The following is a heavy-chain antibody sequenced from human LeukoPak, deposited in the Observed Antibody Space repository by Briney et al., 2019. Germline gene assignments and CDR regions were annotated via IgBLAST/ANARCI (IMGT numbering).Heavy chain of an antibody. CDR3: ARDRTRGRYYDSSGYD. Sequence: GGSLRLSCAASGFTFSSYAMSWVRQAPGKGLEWVSAISGSGGSTYYADSVKGRFTISRDNSKNTLYLQMNSLRAEDTAVYYCARDRTRGRYYDSSGYDWGQGTLVTVSS. J-gene: IGHJ4*02. CDR2: ISGSGGST. CDR1: GFTFSSYA. D-gene: IGHD3-22*01. V-gene: IGHV3-23*01.